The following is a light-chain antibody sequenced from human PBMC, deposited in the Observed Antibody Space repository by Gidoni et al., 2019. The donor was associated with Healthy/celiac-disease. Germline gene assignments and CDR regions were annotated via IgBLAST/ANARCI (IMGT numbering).Light chain of an antibody. Sequence: AIRMTQSPSSLSASTGDRVTITCRASQGISSYLAWYQQKPGKAPKLLIYAASTLQSGVPSRFSGSGSGTDFTLTISCLQSEDFATYYCQQYYSYPRTFXXXTEVEIK. V-gene: IGKV1-8*01. J-gene: IGKJ1*01. CDR2: AAS. CDR3: QQYYSYPRT. CDR1: QGISSY.